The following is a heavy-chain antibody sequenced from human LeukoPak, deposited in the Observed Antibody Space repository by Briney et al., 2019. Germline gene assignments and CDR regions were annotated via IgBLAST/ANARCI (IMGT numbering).Heavy chain of an antibody. CDR3: AKDWYVMDV. Sequence: GGSLRLSCAASGFTFSSYAMNWVRQAPGKGLEWVSSIRSSGDNTYYADSVKGRFAISRDNSKNTVYLQMNSLRAEDTAVYYCAKDWYVMDVWGQGTTVAVSS. J-gene: IGHJ6*02. V-gene: IGHV3-23*01. CDR2: IRSSGDNT. CDR1: GFTFSSYA.